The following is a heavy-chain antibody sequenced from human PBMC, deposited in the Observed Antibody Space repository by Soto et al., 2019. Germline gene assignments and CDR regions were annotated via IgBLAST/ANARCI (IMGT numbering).Heavy chain of an antibody. CDR1: GFIFSSYG. CDR3: ATIAVPPAFDI. D-gene: IGHD6-19*01. Sequence: GGALRLSSAASGFIFSSYGMHWVRQAPGMELEGGAAMSFDGSIKYYAVSVNGRFTISRDNSKNTLYLQMNSLRAEDTAVYYCATIAVPPAFDIWGQGTMVTVSS. CDR2: MSFDGSIK. V-gene: IGHV3-30*03. J-gene: IGHJ3*02.